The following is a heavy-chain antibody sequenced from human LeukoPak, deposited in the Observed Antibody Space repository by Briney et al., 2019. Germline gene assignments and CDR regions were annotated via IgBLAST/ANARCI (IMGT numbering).Heavy chain of an antibody. J-gene: IGHJ4*02. CDR3: ARGDFDWVLAYSI. CDR2: INHSGST. CDR1: GGSFSGYY. V-gene: IGHV4-34*01. Sequence: SETLSLTCAVYGGSFSGYYWSWIRQPPGKGLEWIGEINHSGSTNYNPSLKSRVTISVDTSKNQFSLKLISVTAADTAVYYCARGDFDWVLAYSIWGQGTLVTVSS. D-gene: IGHD3-9*01.